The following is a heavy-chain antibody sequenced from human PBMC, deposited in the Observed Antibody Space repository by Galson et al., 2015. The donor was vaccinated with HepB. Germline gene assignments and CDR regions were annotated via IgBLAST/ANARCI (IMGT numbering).Heavy chain of an antibody. CDR2: ISSSGSTI. Sequence: SLRLSCAASGFTFSDYYMSWIRQAPGKGLEWVSYISSSGSTIYYADSVKGRFTISRDNAKNSLYLQMNSLRAEDTAVYYCASSLRRNWYFDLWGRGTLVTVSS. V-gene: IGHV3-11*01. J-gene: IGHJ2*01. CDR1: GFTFSDYY. D-gene: IGHD3-16*01. CDR3: ASSLRRNWYFDL.